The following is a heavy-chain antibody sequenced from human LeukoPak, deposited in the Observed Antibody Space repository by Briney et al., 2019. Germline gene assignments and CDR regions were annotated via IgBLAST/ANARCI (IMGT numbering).Heavy chain of an antibody. J-gene: IGHJ5*02. CDR1: GGSFSGYY. CDR2: INHGGST. CDR3: ARGSRLVRGVHNWFDP. D-gene: IGHD3-10*01. V-gene: IGHV4-34*01. Sequence: PSETLSLTCAVYGGSFSGYYWSWIRQPPGKGLEWIGEINHGGSTNYNPSLKSRVTISVDTSKNQFSLKLSSVTAADTAVYYCARGSRLVRGVHNWFDPWGQGTLVTVSS.